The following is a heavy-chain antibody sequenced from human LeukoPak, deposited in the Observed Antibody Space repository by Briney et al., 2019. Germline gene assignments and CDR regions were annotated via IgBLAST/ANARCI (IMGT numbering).Heavy chain of an antibody. V-gene: IGHV1-46*01. CDR1: GYTFTSYY. Sequence: ASVKVSCKASGYTFTSYYMHWVRQAPGQGLEWMGIINPSGGGTSYAQKFQGRVTMTRDTSTSTVYMELSSLRSEDTAVYYCASELQGNYYGMDVWGQGTTVTVSS. D-gene: IGHD2-15*01. CDR2: INPSGGGT. J-gene: IGHJ6*02. CDR3: ASELQGNYYGMDV.